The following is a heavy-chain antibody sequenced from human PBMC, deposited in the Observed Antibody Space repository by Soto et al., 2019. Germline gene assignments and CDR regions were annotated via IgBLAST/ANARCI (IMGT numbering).Heavy chain of an antibody. CDR2: IYWDDDK. CDR1: GFSLSTSGVG. D-gene: IGHD2-2*01. J-gene: IGHJ5*02. CDR3: AHKRGYQLLRGWFDP. Sequence: QITLKESGPTLVKPTQTLTLTCTFSGFSLSTSGVGVGWIRQPPGKALEWLALIYWDDDKRYSPSLKSRLTTTKDTTQNQVVLTTTNMDPADTATYYCAHKRGYQLLRGWFDPWGQGTLVTVSS. V-gene: IGHV2-5*02.